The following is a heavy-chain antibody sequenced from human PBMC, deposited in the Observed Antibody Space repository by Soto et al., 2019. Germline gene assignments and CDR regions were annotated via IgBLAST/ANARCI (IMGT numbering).Heavy chain of an antibody. CDR1: GGTFSSYA. D-gene: IGHD2-21*02. Sequence: SVKVSCKASGGTFSSYAISWVRQAPGQGLEWMGGIIPIFGTANYAQKFQGRVTITADESTSTAYMELSSLRSEDTAVYYCAREGVVTPDVDYWGQGTPVTVSS. CDR3: AREGVVTPDVDY. CDR2: IIPIFGTA. J-gene: IGHJ4*02. V-gene: IGHV1-69*13.